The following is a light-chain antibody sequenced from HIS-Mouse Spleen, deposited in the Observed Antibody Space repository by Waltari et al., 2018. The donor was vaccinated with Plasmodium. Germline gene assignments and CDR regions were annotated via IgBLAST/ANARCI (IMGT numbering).Light chain of an antibody. CDR1: QSVSSN. CDR2: GAS. Sequence: EIVMTQSPATLSVYPGERATLSCRANQSVSSNLAWYQQKPGQAPRLLIYGASTRATGIPARFSGSGSGTEFTLTISSMQSEDFAVYYCQQYNNWPRGTFGQGTKVEIK. J-gene: IGKJ1*01. V-gene: IGKV3-15*01. CDR3: QQYNNWPRGT.